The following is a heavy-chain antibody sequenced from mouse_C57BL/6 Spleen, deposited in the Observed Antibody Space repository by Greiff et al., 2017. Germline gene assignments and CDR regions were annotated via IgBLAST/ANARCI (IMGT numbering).Heavy chain of an antibody. J-gene: IGHJ4*01. CDR3: TTNGGSHYYAMDY. CDR2: IDPENGDT. D-gene: IGHD1-1*02. Sequence: VQLQQSGAELVRPGASVKLSCTASGFNIKDDYMHWVKQRPEQGLEWIGWIDPENGDTEYASKFQGKATITADTSSNTAYLQLSSLTSEDTAVYYCTTNGGSHYYAMDYWGQGTSVTVSS. V-gene: IGHV14-4*01. CDR1: GFNIKDDY.